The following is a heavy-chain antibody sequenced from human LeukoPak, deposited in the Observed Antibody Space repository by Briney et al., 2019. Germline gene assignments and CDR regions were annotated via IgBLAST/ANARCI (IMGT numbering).Heavy chain of an antibody. J-gene: IGHJ6*02. Sequence: PSETLSLTCTVSGSSISSYYWSWIRQPPGKGLEWIGYIYYSGSTNYNPSLKSRVTISVDTSKNQFSLKLSSVTAADTAVYYCARGGGSGYYYYYYGMDVWGQGTTVTVSS. CDR3: ARGGGSGYYYYYYGMDV. CDR2: IYYSGST. V-gene: IGHV4-59*01. CDR1: GSSISSYY. D-gene: IGHD3-3*01.